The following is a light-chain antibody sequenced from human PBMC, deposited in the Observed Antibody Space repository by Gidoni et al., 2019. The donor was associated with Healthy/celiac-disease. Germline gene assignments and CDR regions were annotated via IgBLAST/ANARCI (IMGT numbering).Light chain of an antibody. CDR2: SNY. Sequence: QSVLSQPPSASGTPGQRVTISCSGSSSNIGSNTVNWYQQLPGTAPKLLIYSNYQRPSWVPDRFSGSKSGTSASLAISGLQSEDEADYYCAAWDDSLNGWVFGGGTKLTVL. CDR1: SSNIGSNT. CDR3: AAWDDSLNGWV. V-gene: IGLV1-44*01. J-gene: IGLJ3*02.